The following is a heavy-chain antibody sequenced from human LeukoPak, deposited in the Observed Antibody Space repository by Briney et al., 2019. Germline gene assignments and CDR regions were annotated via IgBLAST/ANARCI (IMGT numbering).Heavy chain of an antibody. J-gene: IGHJ3*02. Sequence: ASVKVSCKASGYTFTSYYMHWVRQAPGQGLEWMGIINPSGGSTSYAQKFQGRVTMTRDMSTSTVYMELSSLRSEDTAVYYCARDADYYDSSGYYAFDIWGQGTMVTVSS. CDR3: ARDADYYDSSGYYAFDI. CDR2: INPSGGST. V-gene: IGHV1-46*01. D-gene: IGHD3-22*01. CDR1: GYTFTSYY.